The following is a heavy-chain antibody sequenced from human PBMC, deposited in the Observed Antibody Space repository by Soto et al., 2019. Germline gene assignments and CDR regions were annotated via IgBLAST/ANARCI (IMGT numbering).Heavy chain of an antibody. CDR3: ATDHYDSGGYRIHGPYAFDI. CDR2: ISSSGTTL. J-gene: IGHJ3*02. CDR1: GFTFSDYY. V-gene: IGHV3-11*01. D-gene: IGHD3-22*01. Sequence: QVQLVESGGGLVKPGGSLRLSCAASGFTFSDYYMSWIRQAPGKGLEWVSYISSSGTTLCYVDSVTGRFPIARDNDKNSLYLQLNSLRAEDTAVYYCATDHYDSGGYRIHGPYAFDIWGQGTMVTVSS.